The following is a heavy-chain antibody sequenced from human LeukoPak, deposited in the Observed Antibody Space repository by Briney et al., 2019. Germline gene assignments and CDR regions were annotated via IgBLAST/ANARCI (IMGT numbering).Heavy chain of an antibody. CDR2: IYHSGST. CDR3: ARVTRSGSYYYYYGMDV. CDR1: GGSISSSNW. D-gene: IGHD1-26*01. J-gene: IGHJ6*02. Sequence: PSETLSLTCAVSGGSISSSNWWSWVRQPPGKGLEWIGEIYHSGSTNYNPSLKSRVTISVDTSKNQFSLKLSSVTAADTAVYYCARVTRSGSYYYYYGMDVWGQGTTVTVSS. V-gene: IGHV4-4*02.